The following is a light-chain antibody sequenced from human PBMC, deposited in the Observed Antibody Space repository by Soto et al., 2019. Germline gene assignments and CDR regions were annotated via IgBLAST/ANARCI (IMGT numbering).Light chain of an antibody. CDR2: GNS. Sequence: QSVLTQPPSVSGAPGQRVTISCTGSSSNIGAGYDVHSYQQLPGTPPKLLIYGNSNRPSGVPDRFSGSKSGTSASLAITGLQAEDEADYYCQSYDSSLSGGVFGGGTKLTVL. V-gene: IGLV1-40*01. CDR3: QSYDSSLSGGV. CDR1: SSNIGAGYD. J-gene: IGLJ3*02.